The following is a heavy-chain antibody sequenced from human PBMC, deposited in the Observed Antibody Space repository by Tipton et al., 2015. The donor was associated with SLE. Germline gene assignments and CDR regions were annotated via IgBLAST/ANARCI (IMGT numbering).Heavy chain of an antibody. V-gene: IGHV4-4*07. D-gene: IGHD5-24*01. CDR1: GDSFSSYY. Sequence: LRLSCTVSGDSFSSYYWSWIRQPAGKGLEWIGRVPISGNTNYNPPLKSRVTMSLDTSKNQLSLELTSVTAADTAVYYCAREALYLSTIPDAFHFWGQGTSVTVSS. CDR3: AREALYLSTIPDAFHF. J-gene: IGHJ3*01. CDR2: VPISGNT.